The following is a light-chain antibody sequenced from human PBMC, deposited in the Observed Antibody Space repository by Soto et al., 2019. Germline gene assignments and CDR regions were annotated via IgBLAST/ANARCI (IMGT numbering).Light chain of an antibody. Sequence: QSALTHVASVSGSHGQAITISCTGTSTDVARYNYVSWYQQHPDKAPKLMIYEVTNRPSGVSNRFSGSKSGNTASLTISGLQAEDEADYYCSSYTSSSTAVFGTGSKVTVL. CDR2: EVT. V-gene: IGLV2-14*01. CDR1: STDVARYNY. J-gene: IGLJ1*01. CDR3: SSYTSSSTAV.